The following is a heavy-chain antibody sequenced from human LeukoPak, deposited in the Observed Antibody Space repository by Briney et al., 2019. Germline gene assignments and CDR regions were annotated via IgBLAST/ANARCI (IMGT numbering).Heavy chain of an antibody. J-gene: IGHJ4*02. CDR3: ARDLAYSRLDY. CDR1: GFTFSSYS. D-gene: IGHD5-18*01. Sequence: GGSLRLSCAASGFTFSSYSMNWVRQAPGKGLEWVSSISSSSYIYYADSVKGRFTISRDNAKNSLYLQMNSLRVEDTAFYYCARDLAYSRLDYWGQGMLVTVSS. CDR2: ISSSSYI. V-gene: IGHV3-21*01.